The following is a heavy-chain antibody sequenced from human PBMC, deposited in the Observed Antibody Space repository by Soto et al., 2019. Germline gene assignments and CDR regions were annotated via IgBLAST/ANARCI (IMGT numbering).Heavy chain of an antibody. CDR2: IKEDGSEK. Sequence: LRLSCAASGFTFSNYWMSWVRQVPGKGLAWVSNIKEDGSEKYYVDSVKGRFTISRDNAKNSVHLQMNSLRDEDTAVYYCVRFSILVSGRGRGAFFDSWGQGTPVTVS. V-gene: IGHV3-7*03. CDR1: GFTFSNYW. CDR3: VRFSILVSGRGRGAFFDS. J-gene: IGHJ4*02. D-gene: IGHD6-19*01.